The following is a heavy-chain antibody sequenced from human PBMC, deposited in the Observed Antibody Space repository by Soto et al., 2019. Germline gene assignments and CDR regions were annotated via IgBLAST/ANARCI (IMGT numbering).Heavy chain of an antibody. V-gene: IGHV4-31*03. CDR2: IYYSGST. CDR1: GGSISSGGYY. CDR3: ARGPEVDGYDILTGYYTSRPHFDY. D-gene: IGHD3-9*01. Sequence: QVQLQESGPGLVKPSQTLSLTCTVSGGSISSGGYYWSWIRQHPGKGLEWIGYIYYSGSTYYNPSLKSRVTISVDTSKNQFSLKLSSVTAADTAVYYCARGPEVDGYDILTGYYTSRPHFDYWGQGTLVTVSS. J-gene: IGHJ4*02.